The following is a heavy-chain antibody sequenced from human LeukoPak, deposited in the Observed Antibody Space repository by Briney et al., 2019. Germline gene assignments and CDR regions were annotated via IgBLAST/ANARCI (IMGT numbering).Heavy chain of an antibody. D-gene: IGHD3-9*01. J-gene: IGHJ3*02. Sequence: SETLSLTCAVSGYSISSGYYWGWIRQPPGKGLEWIGSIYHSGSTYYNPSLKSRVTISVDTSKNQFSLKLSSATAADTAVYYCARPQWGILTGYDAFDIWGQGTMVTVYS. V-gene: IGHV4-38-2*01. CDR2: IYHSGST. CDR3: ARPQWGILTGYDAFDI. CDR1: GYSISSGYY.